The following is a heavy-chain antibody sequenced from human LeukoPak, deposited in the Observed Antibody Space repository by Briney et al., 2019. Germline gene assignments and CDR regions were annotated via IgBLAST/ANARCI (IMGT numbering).Heavy chain of an antibody. CDR2: FDPEDGET. V-gene: IGHV1-24*01. CDR3: ARAIKKEMATIKDAFDI. J-gene: IGHJ3*02. D-gene: IGHD5-24*01. CDR1: GYTLTELS. Sequence: ASVKVSCKVSGYTLTELSMHWVRQAPGKGLEWMGGFDPEDGETIYAQKFQGRVTMTEDTSTDTVYMELSSLRSEDTAVYYCARAIKKEMATIKDAFDIWGQGTMVTVSS.